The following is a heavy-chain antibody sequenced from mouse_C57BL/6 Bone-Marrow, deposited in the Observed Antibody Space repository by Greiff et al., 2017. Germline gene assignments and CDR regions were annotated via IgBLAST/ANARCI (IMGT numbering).Heavy chain of an antibody. CDR1: GFSLTSYG. V-gene: IGHV2-4*01. CDR3: AKGIYRFAY. D-gene: IGHD1-1*01. Sequence: VMLVESGPGLVQPSQSLSITCTVSGFSLTSYGVHWVRQPPGKGLEWLGVIWSGGSTDYNAAFISRLSISKDNSKSQVFFKMNSLQADDTAIYYCAKGIYRFAYWGQGTLVTVSA. CDR2: IWSGGST. J-gene: IGHJ3*01.